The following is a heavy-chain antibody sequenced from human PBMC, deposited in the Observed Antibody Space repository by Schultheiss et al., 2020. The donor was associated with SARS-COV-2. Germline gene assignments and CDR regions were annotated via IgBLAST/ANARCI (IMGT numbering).Heavy chain of an antibody. V-gene: IGHV4-34*01. CDR1: GGSFSGYY. D-gene: IGHD3-22*01. CDR3: ARQFYYYDSSGRDAFDI. J-gene: IGHJ3*02. CDR2: INHSGST. Sequence: SQTLSLTCAVYGGSFSGYYWSWIRQPPGKGLEWIGEINHSGSTNYNPSLKSRVTISVDTSKKQFSLKLISVTAADTAVYYCARQFYYYDSSGRDAFDIWGQGTTVTVSS.